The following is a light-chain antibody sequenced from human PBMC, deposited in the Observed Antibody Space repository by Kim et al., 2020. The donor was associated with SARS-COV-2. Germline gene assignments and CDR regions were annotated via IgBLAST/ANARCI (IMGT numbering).Light chain of an antibody. CDR3: QQYDDWPPWT. Sequence: YPGERATLSCRASQSVGTNVAWYQQKPGQAPQLLIYCASTRAAGIPARFSGSGSGTEFTLTISSLQSEDLAVYSCQQYDDWPPWTFGQGTKVDIK. V-gene: IGKV3-15*01. J-gene: IGKJ1*01. CDR2: CAS. CDR1: QSVGTN.